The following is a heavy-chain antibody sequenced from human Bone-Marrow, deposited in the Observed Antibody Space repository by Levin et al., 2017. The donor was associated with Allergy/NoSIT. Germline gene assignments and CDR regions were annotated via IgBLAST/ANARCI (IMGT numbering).Heavy chain of an antibody. V-gene: IGHV3-9*01. CDR2: INWNSGTI. J-gene: IGHJ3*01. CDR3: VKSLVEIATHDAFGL. Sequence: GGSLRLSCAASGFIFDDYAMHWVRQGPGKGLEWVSGINWNSGTIAYADSFKGRFTISRDNAKNSVFLQMNSLRLEDTGLYYCVKSLVEIATHDAFGLWGQGTMVTVSS. CDR1: GFIFDDYA. D-gene: IGHD5-24*01.